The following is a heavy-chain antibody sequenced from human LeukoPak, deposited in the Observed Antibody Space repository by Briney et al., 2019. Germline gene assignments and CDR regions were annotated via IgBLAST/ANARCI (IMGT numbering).Heavy chain of an antibody. CDR1: GGSFSGYY. CDR2: IHNSGSS. V-gene: IGHV4-34*10. D-gene: IGHD4-17*01. J-gene: IGHJ4*02. Sequence: PSETLSLTCAVYGGSFSGYYWSWIRQPPGKGLEWLGYIHNSGSSYYIASLQSRITMSVDTFENHFSLRLRSVTAADTAVYHCARHDYGDSYSFDSWGQGTQVTVSS. CDR3: ARHDYGDSYSFDS.